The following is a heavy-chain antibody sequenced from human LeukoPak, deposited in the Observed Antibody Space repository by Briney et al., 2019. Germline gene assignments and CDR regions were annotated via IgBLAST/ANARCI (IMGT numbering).Heavy chain of an antibody. CDR1: GGTFSSYA. Sequence: GASVKVSCKASGGTFSSYAISWVRQAPGQGLEWMGGIIPIFGTANYAQKFQGRVTITADESTSTAYMELSSLRSEDTAVYYCARGRRYYYYYGMDVWGQGTTDTVSS. V-gene: IGHV1-69*13. CDR2: IIPIFGTA. CDR3: ARGRRYYYYYGMDV. J-gene: IGHJ6*02.